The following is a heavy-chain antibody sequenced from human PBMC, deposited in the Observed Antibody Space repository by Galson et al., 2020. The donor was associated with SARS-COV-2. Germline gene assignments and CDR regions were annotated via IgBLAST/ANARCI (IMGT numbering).Heavy chain of an antibody. V-gene: IGHV4-38-2*01. J-gene: IGHJ4*02. Sequence: SETLSLTFAVSGYSISRGSYWGWIRQPPGKGLEWIGSIYHSGSTYYNPSLKSRVTISVDTSKNQFSLKLSSVTAADTAVYYCARGYSSSWYFGWGQGTLVTVSS. CDR3: ARGYSSSWYFG. CDR1: GYSISRGSY. D-gene: IGHD6-13*01. CDR2: IYHSGST.